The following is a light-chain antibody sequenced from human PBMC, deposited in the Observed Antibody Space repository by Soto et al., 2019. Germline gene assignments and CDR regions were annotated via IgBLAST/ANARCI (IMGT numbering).Light chain of an antibody. V-gene: IGKV1-5*03. CDR2: KAS. CDR1: QSISPW. CDR3: QQYKTYFRT. Sequence: DIQMTQSPSILSASVGDRVTITCRASQSISPWLAWYQQKPGKAPKVLIYKASSLESGVPSRFSGSGSGTECTLTINSLQADDFATYYCQQYKTYFRTFGQGTKVEIK. J-gene: IGKJ1*01.